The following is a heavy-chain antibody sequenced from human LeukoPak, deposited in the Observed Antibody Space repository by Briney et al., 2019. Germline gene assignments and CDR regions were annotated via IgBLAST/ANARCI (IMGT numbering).Heavy chain of an antibody. D-gene: IGHD3-10*01. Sequence: PGGSLRLSCAASGFTFSSYEMNWVRQVPGKGLEWVSYISSSGSTIYYADSVKGRFTISRDNAKNSLYLQMNSLRAEDAAVYYCARDGLGSFYFDYWGQGTLVTVSS. CDR2: ISSSGSTI. J-gene: IGHJ4*02. V-gene: IGHV3-48*03. CDR3: ARDGLGSFYFDY. CDR1: GFTFSSYE.